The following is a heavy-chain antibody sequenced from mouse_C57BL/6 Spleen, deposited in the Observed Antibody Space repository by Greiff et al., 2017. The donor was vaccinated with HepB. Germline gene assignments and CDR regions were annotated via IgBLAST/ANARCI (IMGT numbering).Heavy chain of an antibody. V-gene: IGHV5-6*02. CDR1: GFTFSSYG. CDR2: ISSGGSYT. D-gene: IGHD3-2*01. Sequence: DVKLVESGGYLVKPGGSLKLSCAAPGFTFSSYGMSCVRQTPDKRLEWVATISSGGSYTYYPDSVKGRFTISRDNAKNTLYLQMSSLKSEDTAMYYDAREGDRGDIDNWGEGTTLT. CDR3: AREGDRGDIDN. J-gene: IGHJ2*01.